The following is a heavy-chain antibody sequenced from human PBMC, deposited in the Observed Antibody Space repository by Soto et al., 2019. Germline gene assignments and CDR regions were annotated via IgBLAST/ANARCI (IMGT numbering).Heavy chain of an antibody. D-gene: IGHD5-18*01. Sequence: GESLKISCKISGYRFSTSWIGWVRQMPGKGLEWMGIIYGGDSDTRYSPPFQGQVIISVDKSISTAYLQWSSLKASDTAIYYCGAGSRNYFASWGQRTLVTVSS. J-gene: IGHJ4*02. CDR2: IYGGDSDT. V-gene: IGHV5-51*01. CDR1: GYRFSTSW. CDR3: GAGSRNYFAS.